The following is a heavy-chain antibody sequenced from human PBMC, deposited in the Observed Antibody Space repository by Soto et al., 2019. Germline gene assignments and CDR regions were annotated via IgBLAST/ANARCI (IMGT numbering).Heavy chain of an antibody. J-gene: IGHJ4*02. Sequence: PGGSLRLSCAASGFTFSSYEMNWVRQAPGKGLEWVSYISSSGSTIYYADSVKGRFTISRDNAENSLYLQMNSLRAEDTAVYYCARETGSPRRTALDYWGQGTLVTVSS. CDR3: ARETGSPRRTALDY. CDR1: GFTFSSYE. D-gene: IGHD1-26*01. V-gene: IGHV3-48*03. CDR2: ISSSGSTI.